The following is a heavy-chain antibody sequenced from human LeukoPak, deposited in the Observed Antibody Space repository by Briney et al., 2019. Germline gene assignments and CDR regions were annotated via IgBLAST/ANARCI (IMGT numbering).Heavy chain of an antibody. Sequence: PGGSLRLSCAASGFTFSTYSMSWVRQAPGKGLEWVSSISTSSSYIYYADSVKGRFTISRDNAKNSLSLQMNSLRAEDTAVYYCAKDDDWGRYKHWGQGTLVTVSS. D-gene: IGHD3-16*01. CDR2: ISTSSSYI. CDR3: AKDDDWGRYKH. J-gene: IGHJ1*01. V-gene: IGHV3-21*04. CDR1: GFTFSTYS.